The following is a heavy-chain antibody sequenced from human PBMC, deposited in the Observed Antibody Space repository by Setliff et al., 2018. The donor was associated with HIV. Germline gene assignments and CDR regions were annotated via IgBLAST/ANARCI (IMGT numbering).Heavy chain of an antibody. D-gene: IGHD6-19*01. CDR2: INWNGGRT. V-gene: IGHV3-43D*03. CDR1: GFTFDDYA. CDR3: AKGYRRSSGWPEYYYYALDV. J-gene: IGHJ6*02. Sequence: GGSLRLSCAASGFTFDDYAMYWVRQAPGKALEWVSLINWNGGRTFYSDSVKGRFTISRDNSKNSLYLQMNSLRAEDTAFYYCAKGYRRSSGWPEYYYYALDVWGQGTTVTVSS.